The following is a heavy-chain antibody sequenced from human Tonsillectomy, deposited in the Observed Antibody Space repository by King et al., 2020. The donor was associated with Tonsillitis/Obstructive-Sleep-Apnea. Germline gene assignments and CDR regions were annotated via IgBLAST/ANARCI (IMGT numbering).Heavy chain of an antibody. CDR3: ARGRVFGVVIRGARDYYYMDV. D-gene: IGHD3-3*01. V-gene: IGHV4-34*01. Sequence: VQLQQWGAGLLKPSETLSLTCAVYGGSFSGYYWTWICQPPGKGLEWIGEINHSGSTNYNPSLKSRVTISVDTSKNHFSLKLSAVTAADTAVYYCARGRVFGVVIRGARDYYYMDVWGKGTTVTVSS. J-gene: IGHJ6*03. CDR2: INHSGST. CDR1: GGSFSGYY.